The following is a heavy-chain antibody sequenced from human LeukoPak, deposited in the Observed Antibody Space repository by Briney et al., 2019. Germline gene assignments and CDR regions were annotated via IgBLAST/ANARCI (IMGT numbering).Heavy chain of an antibody. CDR2: INPSGGST. CDR1: GYTFTSYY. Sequence: ASVKVSCKASGYTFTSYYMHWARQAPGQGLEWMGIINPSGGSTSYAQKFQGRVTMTRDTSTSTVYMELSSLRSEDTAVYYCASKSGYSSGWYDAFDIWGQGTMVTVSS. CDR3: ASKSGYSSGWYDAFDI. D-gene: IGHD6-19*01. V-gene: IGHV1-46*01. J-gene: IGHJ3*02.